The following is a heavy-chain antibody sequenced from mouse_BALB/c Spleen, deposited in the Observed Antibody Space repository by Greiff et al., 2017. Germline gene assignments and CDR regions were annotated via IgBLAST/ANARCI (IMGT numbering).Heavy chain of an antibody. V-gene: IGHV3-2*02. CDR1: GYSITSDYA. Sequence: EVQLVESGPGLVKPSQSLSLTCTVIGYSITSDYAWHWIRQFPGNKLEWMGYISYSGSTSYNPSLKSRISITRDTSKNQFFLQLNSVTTEDTATYYCARWARDGYFDVWGAGTTVTVSS. J-gene: IGHJ1*01. CDR3: ARWARDGYFDV. CDR2: ISYSGST.